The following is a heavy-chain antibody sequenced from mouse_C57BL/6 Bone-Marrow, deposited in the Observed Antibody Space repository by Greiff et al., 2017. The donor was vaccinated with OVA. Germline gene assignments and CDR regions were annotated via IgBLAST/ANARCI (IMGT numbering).Heavy chain of an antibody. CDR2: INPNNGGT. J-gene: IGHJ1*03. CDR1: GYTFTDYN. V-gene: IGHV1-18*01. CDR3: AALLDDYAGDWYFDV. Sequence: DVKLQESGPELVKPGASVKIPCKASGYTFTDYNMDWVKQSHGKSLEWIGDINPNNGGTIYNQKFKGKATLTVDKSSSTAYMELRSLTSEDTAVYYCAALLDDYAGDWYFDVWGTGTTVTVSS. D-gene: IGHD2-4*01.